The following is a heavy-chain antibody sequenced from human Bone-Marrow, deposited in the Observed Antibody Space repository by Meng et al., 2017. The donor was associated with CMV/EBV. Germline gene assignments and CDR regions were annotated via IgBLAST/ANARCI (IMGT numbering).Heavy chain of an antibody. CDR1: GGSISSYY. D-gene: IGHD2-15*01. V-gene: IGHV4-4*07. Sequence: SETLSLTCTVSGGSISSYYWSWIRQPAGKGLEWIGRIYTSGSTNYNPPLKSRVTISVDTSKNQFSLKLSSVTAADTAVYYCARVGYCSGGSCYQPFDYWGQGTLVTVSS. CDR3: ARVGYCSGGSCYQPFDY. J-gene: IGHJ4*02. CDR2: IYTSGST.